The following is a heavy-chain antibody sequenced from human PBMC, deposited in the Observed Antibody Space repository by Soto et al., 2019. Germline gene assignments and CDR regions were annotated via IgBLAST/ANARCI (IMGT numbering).Heavy chain of an antibody. Sequence: QVQLQQWGAGLLKPSETLSLTCAVYGGSFSGYYWSWIRQPPGKGLEWIGEINHSGSTNYNPSLKGRVSISVDTSKNQFSLKLSSVTAADTAIYYCARGYGSGSYWAYWGQGTLVTVSS. V-gene: IGHV4-34*01. D-gene: IGHD3-10*01. CDR3: ARGYGSGSYWAY. J-gene: IGHJ4*02. CDR1: GGSFSGYY. CDR2: INHSGST.